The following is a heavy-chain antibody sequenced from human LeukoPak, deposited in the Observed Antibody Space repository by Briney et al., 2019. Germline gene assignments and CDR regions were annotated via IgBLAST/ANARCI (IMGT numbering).Heavy chain of an antibody. CDR1: GFTFSSYW. CDR2: MKYDGSEI. CDR3: ARRGGYSLFDY. Sequence: GGSLRLSCAASGFTFSSYWMSWVRQAPGKGLEWVANMKYDGSEIYYVDSVKGRFTISRDNAVNSLFLQMNSLRAEDTAVYYCARRGGYSLFDYWGQGTLVTVSS. J-gene: IGHJ4*02. D-gene: IGHD2-21*01. V-gene: IGHV3-7*01.